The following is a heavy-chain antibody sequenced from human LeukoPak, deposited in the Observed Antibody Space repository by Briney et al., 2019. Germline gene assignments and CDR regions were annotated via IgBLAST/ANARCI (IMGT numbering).Heavy chain of an antibody. V-gene: IGHV3-7*01. Sequence: GGSLRLSCAASGFTFRSYWMSWVRQAPGKGLEWVANINQGGSVKYYVDSVKGRFTISRDDAKNSLYVQMNSLRDEDTAVYYCASLTGTTGYWGQGTLVTVSS. J-gene: IGHJ4*02. CDR2: INQGGSVK. CDR3: ASLTGTTGY. D-gene: IGHD1-7*01. CDR1: GFTFRSYW.